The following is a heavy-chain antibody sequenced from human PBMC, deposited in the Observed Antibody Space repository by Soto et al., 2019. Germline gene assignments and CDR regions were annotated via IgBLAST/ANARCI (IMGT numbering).Heavy chain of an antibody. J-gene: IGHJ3*02. V-gene: IGHV4-59*08. CDR2: IYYSGST. D-gene: IGHD3-22*01. CDR3: ARGNYYDSSGYYLDAFDI. CDR1: GGSISSYY. Sequence: SETLSLTCTVSGGSISSYYWSWIRQPPGKGLEWIGYIYYSGSTNYNPSLKSRVTISVDTSKNQFSLKLSSVTAADTAVYYCARGNYYDSSGYYLDAFDIWGQGTMVTVSS.